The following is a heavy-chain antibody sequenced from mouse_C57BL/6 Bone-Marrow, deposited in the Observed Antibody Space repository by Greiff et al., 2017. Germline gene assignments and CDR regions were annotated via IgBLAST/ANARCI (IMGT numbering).Heavy chain of an antibody. CDR2: ISDGGSYT. V-gene: IGHV5-4*01. Sequence: EVMLVESGGGLVKPGGSLKLSCAASGFTFSSYAMSWVRQTPEKRLEWVATISDGGSYTYYPDNVKGRFTISRDNAKNNLYLQMSHLKSEDTAMYYCARDDEAYWGQGTLVTVSA. J-gene: IGHJ3*01. CDR3: ARDDEAY. CDR1: GFTFSSYA.